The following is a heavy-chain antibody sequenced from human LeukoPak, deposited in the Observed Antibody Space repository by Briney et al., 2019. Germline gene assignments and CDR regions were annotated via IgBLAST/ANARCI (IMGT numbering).Heavy chain of an antibody. CDR1: GGPFSSYY. D-gene: IGHD5-18*01. CDR2: IYYSGST. V-gene: IGHV4-59*08. J-gene: IGHJ4*02. Sequence: SETLSLTWTVSGGPFSSYYWSWIRQPQGKGLEWIGYIYYSGSTNYNPSLKSRVTISVDTSKNQFSLKLSSVTAADTAVYCCARLNSYGYLEYWGQGTLVTVSS. CDR3: ARLNSYGYLEY.